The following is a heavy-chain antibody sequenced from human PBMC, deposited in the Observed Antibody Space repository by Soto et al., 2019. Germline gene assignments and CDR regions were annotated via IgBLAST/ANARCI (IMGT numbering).Heavy chain of an antibody. CDR3: ARSGHTFGGVV. D-gene: IGHD3-16*01. J-gene: IGHJ4*02. V-gene: IGHV1-69*13. Sequence: GASVKVSCKASGGTFSSYAISWVRQAPGQGLEWMGGIIPIFGTANYAQKFQGRVTITADESTSTAYMELSSVTAADTAIYYCARSGHTFGGVVWGQGILVTVS. CDR1: GGTFSSYA. CDR2: IIPIFGTA.